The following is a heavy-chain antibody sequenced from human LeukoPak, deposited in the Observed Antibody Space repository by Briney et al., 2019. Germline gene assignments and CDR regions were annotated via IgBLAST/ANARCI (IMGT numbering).Heavy chain of an antibody. Sequence: PSETLSLTCTVSGGSISSYYWSWIRQPAGKGLEWIGRIYTSGSTNYNPSLKSRVTMSVDTSKNQFSLKLSSVTAADTAVYYCARGDIVVVPAADNPTEPYYYYYYMDVWGKGTTVTISS. D-gene: IGHD2-2*01. CDR1: GGSISSYY. J-gene: IGHJ6*03. V-gene: IGHV4-4*07. CDR2: IYTSGST. CDR3: ARGDIVVVPAADNPTEPYYYYYYMDV.